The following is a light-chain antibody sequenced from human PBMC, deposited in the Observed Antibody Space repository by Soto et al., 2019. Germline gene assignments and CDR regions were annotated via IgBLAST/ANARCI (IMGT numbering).Light chain of an antibody. J-gene: IGLJ3*02. CDR1: SSNIGSNY. Sequence: QSVLTQPPSASGTPGQRVTISCSGHSSNIGSNYVYWYQQLPGTAPKLLIYRNDQRPSGVPDRFSGSKSGTSTSLAISGLRSEDEADYYCTTWDDTLNNWVFGGGTQLTVL. V-gene: IGLV1-47*01. CDR2: RND. CDR3: TTWDDTLNNWV.